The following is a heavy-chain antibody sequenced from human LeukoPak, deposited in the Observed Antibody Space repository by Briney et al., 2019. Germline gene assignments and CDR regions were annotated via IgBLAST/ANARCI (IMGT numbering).Heavy chain of an antibody. Sequence: SQTLSLTCTVSGGSISSGDYYWSWIRQPPGKGLEWIGYIYYSGSTYYNPSLKSRVTISVDTSKNQFSLKLSSVTAADTAVYYCARRTPTSSGYYLGFDPWGQGTLVTVSS. CDR1: GGSISSGDYY. J-gene: IGHJ5*02. CDR2: IYYSGST. V-gene: IGHV4-30-4*01. D-gene: IGHD3-22*01. CDR3: ARRTPTSSGYYLGFDP.